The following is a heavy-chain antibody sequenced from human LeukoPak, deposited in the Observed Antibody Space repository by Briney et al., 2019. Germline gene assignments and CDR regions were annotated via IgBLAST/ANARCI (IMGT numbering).Heavy chain of an antibody. D-gene: IGHD7-27*01. Sequence: PGRSLRLSCAASRFTFSTYGMQWVRQAPGKGLEWVAVIVGDGSKAHCADSVRGRFTVSRDNSKNTLYLQMNSLRAEDTAVYYCARDSITGDNSLDFWGRGTLVTVSS. V-gene: IGHV3-33*05. CDR2: IVGDGSKA. CDR1: RFTFSTYG. CDR3: ARDSITGDNSLDF. J-gene: IGHJ4*02.